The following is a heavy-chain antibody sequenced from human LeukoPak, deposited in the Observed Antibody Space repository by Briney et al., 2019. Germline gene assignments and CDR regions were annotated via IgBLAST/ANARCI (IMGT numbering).Heavy chain of an antibody. D-gene: IGHD6-25*01. CDR2: ISSSGSTI. J-gene: IGHJ4*02. Sequence: GGSLRLSCAASGFTFSDYYMSWIRQAPGKGLEWVSYISSSGSTIYYADSVKGRFTISRDNAKNSLYLQMNSLRAEDTAVYYCAKDRGAAATTFDYWGQGTLVTVSS. V-gene: IGHV3-11*01. CDR3: AKDRGAAATTFDY. CDR1: GFTFSDYY.